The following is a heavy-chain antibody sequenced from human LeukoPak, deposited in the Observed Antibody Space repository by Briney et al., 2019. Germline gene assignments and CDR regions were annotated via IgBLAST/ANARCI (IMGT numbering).Heavy chain of an antibody. CDR1: GFTFSDYY. CDR3: AKDYRPYGDYDAFDI. J-gene: IGHJ3*02. D-gene: IGHD4-17*01. CDR2: ISSSGSTI. V-gene: IGHV3-11*01. Sequence: GGSLRLSCAASGFTFSDYYMSWIRQAPGKGLEWVSYISSSGSTIYYADSVKGRFTISRDNSKNTLYLQMNSLRAEDTAVYYCAKDYRPYGDYDAFDIWGQGTMVTVSS.